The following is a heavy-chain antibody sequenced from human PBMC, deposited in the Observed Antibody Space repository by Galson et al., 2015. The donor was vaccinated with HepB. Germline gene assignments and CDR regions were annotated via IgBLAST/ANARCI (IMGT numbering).Heavy chain of an antibody. CDR1: GFTFSSYA. J-gene: IGHJ4*02. CDR3: ARSARITMVRGLGYYVDY. D-gene: IGHD3-10*01. CDR2: ISSNGGST. Sequence: SLRLSCAASGFTFSSYAMHWVRQAPGKGLEYVSAISSNGGSTYYANSVKGRFTISRDNSKNTLYLQMGSLRAEDMAVYYCARSARITMVRGLGYYVDYWGQGTLVTVSS. V-gene: IGHV3-64*01.